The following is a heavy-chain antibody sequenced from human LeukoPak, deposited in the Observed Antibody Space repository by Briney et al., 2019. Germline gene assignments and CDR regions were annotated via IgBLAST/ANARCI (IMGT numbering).Heavy chain of an antibody. CDR1: GYTFTGYY. CDR3: ARHMYYDILTGFDP. CDR2: INPNSGGT. D-gene: IGHD3-9*01. V-gene: IGHV1-2*02. Sequence: GASVKVSCKASGYTFTGYYMHWVRQAPGQGLEWMGWINPNSGGTNYAQKFQGRVTMTRDTSISTAYMELSRLRSDDTAVYYCARHMYYDILTGFDPWGQGTLVTVSS. J-gene: IGHJ5*02.